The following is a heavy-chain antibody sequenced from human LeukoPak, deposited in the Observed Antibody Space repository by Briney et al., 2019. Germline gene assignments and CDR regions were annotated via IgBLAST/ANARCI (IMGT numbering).Heavy chain of an antibody. CDR3: ARDCLRDGYNCNY. Sequence: SETLSLTCTVSGGSISSGSYYWSWIRQPAGKGLEWIGRIYTSGSTNYNPSLKSRVTISVDTSKNQFSLKLSSVTAADTAVYYCARDCLRDGYNCNYWGQGTLVTVSS. V-gene: IGHV4-61*02. CDR1: GGSISSGSYY. J-gene: IGHJ4*02. CDR2: IYTSGST. D-gene: IGHD5-24*01.